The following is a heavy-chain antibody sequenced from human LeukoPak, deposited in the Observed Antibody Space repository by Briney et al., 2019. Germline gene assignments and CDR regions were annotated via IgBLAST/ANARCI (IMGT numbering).Heavy chain of an antibody. CDR1: GFTFTTYW. CDR2: INSDGSIT. D-gene: IGHD5-12*01. CDR3: ARRKRPGATSDY. Sequence: GGSLRLSCAASGFTFTTYWMHWVRQAPGKGLVWVSHINSDGSITSYADSVKGRFTISRDNAKNTLYLQMNSLRAEDTAVYYCARRKRPGATSDYWGQGTLVTVSS. J-gene: IGHJ4*02. V-gene: IGHV3-74*01.